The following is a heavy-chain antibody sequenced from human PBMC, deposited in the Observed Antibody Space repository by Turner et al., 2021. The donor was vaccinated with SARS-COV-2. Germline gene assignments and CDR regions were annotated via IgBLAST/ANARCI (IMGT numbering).Heavy chain of an antibody. V-gene: IGHV3-66*01. CDR3: ARFGGYRGDNDS. CDR2: IYIGGST. J-gene: IGHJ4*02. Sequence: EVQLVESGGGLVQPGGSLRLPWAASGLTVSSNYMSWVREVPGKGLEWVSVIYIGGSTYYADSVKGRFTSSRNNSKNTLYLQMNSLRAEDTAVYYCARFGGYRGDNDSWGQGTLVTVSS. CDR1: GLTVSSNY. D-gene: IGHD3-10*01.